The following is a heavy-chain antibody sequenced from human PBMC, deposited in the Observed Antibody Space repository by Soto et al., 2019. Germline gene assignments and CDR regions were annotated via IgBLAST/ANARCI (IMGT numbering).Heavy chain of an antibody. Sequence: ESGGGLVQPGRSLRLSCAASGFTFDDYAMHWVRQAPGKGLEWVSGISWNSGSIGYADSVKGRFTISRDNAKNSLYLQMNSLRAEDTALYYCAKGRFGELRYYFDYWGQGTLVTVSS. J-gene: IGHJ4*02. D-gene: IGHD3-10*01. CDR1: GFTFDDYA. V-gene: IGHV3-9*01. CDR2: ISWNSGSI. CDR3: AKGRFGELRYYFDY.